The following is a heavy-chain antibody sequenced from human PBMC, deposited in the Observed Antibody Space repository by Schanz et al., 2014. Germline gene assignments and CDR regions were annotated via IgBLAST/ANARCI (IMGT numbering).Heavy chain of an antibody. CDR3: ARGRGFYDY. Sequence: QVQLVQSGAEVMKPGASVNVSCKASGYTFTSDSMHWVRQAPGQGLEWMGMINPSGGSTTYAQKFQGRVTMTRDTSTSTAYMELSSLTSEDTAVHYCARGRGFYDYWGQGTLVTVSS. V-gene: IGHV1-46*01. CDR1: GYTFTSDS. CDR2: INPSGGST. D-gene: IGHD3-10*01. J-gene: IGHJ4*02.